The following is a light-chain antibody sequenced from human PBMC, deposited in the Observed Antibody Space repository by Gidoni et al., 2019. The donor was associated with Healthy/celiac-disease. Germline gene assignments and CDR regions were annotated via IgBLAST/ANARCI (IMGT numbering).Light chain of an antibody. Sequence: DIQITQSPSSLSASVGDRVTITCRASQSISSYLNWYQQKPGKAPKLLIYAASSLQSGVPSRLSGSGSGTDFTLTISSLQHEDFATYYCQQSYSTLPYTFGQGTKLEIK. J-gene: IGKJ2*01. V-gene: IGKV1-39*01. CDR3: QQSYSTLPYT. CDR2: AAS. CDR1: QSISSY.